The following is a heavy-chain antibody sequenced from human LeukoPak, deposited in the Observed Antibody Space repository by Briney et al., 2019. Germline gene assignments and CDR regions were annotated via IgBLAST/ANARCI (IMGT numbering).Heavy chain of an antibody. V-gene: IGHV4-38-2*01. CDR3: ARGNYSGSGTPDY. CDR1: GYSISSGYY. D-gene: IGHD3-10*01. CDR2: IYHGGST. Sequence: SETLSLTCAVSGYSISSGYYWGWIRQPPGKGLEWIGSIYHGGSTYYNPSLKSRVTISVDTSKNQFSLKLSSVTAADTAVYYCARGNYSGSGTPDYWGQGTLVTVSS. J-gene: IGHJ4*02.